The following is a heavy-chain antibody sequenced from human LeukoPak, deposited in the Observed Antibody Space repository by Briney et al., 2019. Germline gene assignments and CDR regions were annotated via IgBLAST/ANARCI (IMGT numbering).Heavy chain of an antibody. V-gene: IGHV4-59*01. CDR1: GGSISSYY. CDR2: IYYSGST. J-gene: IGHJ3*02. D-gene: IGHD3-22*01. CDR3: ARLYYYDSSGYTAFDI. Sequence: PSETLSLTCTVSGGSISSYYWSWIRQPPGKGLEWIGYIYYSGSTNYNPSPKSRVTISVDTSKNQFSLKLSSVTAADTAVYYCARLYYYDSSGYTAFDIWGQGTMVTVSS.